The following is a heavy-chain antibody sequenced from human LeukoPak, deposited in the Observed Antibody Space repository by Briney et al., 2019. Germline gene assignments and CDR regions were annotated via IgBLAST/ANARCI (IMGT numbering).Heavy chain of an antibody. CDR3: ARADYDILTGYRYFDY. CDR1: GGSISSGDYY. Sequence: PSETLSLTCAVSGGSISSGDYYWSWIRQPPGKGLEWIGYIYYSGSTYYNPSLKSRVTISVDTPKNQFSLKLSSVTAADTAVYYCARADYDILTGYRYFDYWGQGTLVTVSS. J-gene: IGHJ4*02. CDR2: IYYSGST. D-gene: IGHD3-9*01. V-gene: IGHV4-30-4*01.